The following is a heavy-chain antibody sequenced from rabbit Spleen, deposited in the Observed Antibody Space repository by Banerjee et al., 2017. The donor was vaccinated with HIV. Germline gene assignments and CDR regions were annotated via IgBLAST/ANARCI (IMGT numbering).Heavy chain of an antibody. CDR2: IYTGSTYK. J-gene: IGHJ6*01. CDR1: GFDFSSDYF. V-gene: IGHV1S45*01. CDR3: ARDAGSSFSSYGMDL. Sequence: QEQLEESGGDLVKPGASLTLTCTASGFDFSSDYFMCWVRQAPGKGLEWIACIYTGSTYKYYASWAKGRFTISKISSTTVTLQMTRLTAADTATYFCARDAGSSFSSYGMDLWGQGTLVTVS. D-gene: IGHD8-1*01.